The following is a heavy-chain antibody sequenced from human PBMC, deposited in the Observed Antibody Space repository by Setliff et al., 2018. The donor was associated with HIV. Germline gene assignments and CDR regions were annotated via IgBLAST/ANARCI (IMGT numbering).Heavy chain of an antibody. CDR2: INPNSGGT. J-gene: IGHJ1*01. CDR1: GYTFTGYY. D-gene: IGHD4-17*01. CDR3: ARDQGVWDYGGKILLREYFQD. V-gene: IGHV1-2*02. Sequence: GASVKVSCKASGYTFTGYYMHWVRQAPGQGLEWMGWINPNSGGTTYAQKFQGRVTMTRDRSISTAYMELSRLRSDDKAVYYCARDQGVWDYGGKILLREYFQDWGQGTLVTVSS.